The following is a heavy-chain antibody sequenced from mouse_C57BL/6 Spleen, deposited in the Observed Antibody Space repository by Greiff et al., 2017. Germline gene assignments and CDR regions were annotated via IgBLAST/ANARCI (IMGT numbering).Heavy chain of an antibody. V-gene: IGHV1-81*01. CDR3: ARSDYGNFDY. CDR1: GYTFTSYG. Sequence: QVQLQQSGAELARPGASVKLSCKASGYTFTSYGISWVKQRTGQGLEWIGEIYPRSGNTYYTAKFKGKATLTADKSSSTAYMELRSLTSEDSAVYFCARSDYGNFDYWGQGTTLTVSS. D-gene: IGHD2-1*01. J-gene: IGHJ2*01. CDR2: IYPRSGNT.